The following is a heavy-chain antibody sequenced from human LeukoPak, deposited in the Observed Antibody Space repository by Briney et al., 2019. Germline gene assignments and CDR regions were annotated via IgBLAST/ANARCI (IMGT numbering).Heavy chain of an antibody. J-gene: IGHJ4*02. CDR1: GGTFSSYA. D-gene: IGHD3-22*01. CDR2: IIPILGIA. Sequence: SVKVSCKASGGTFSSYAISWVRQAPGQGLEWMGRIIPILGIANYAQKFQGRVTITADKSTSTAYMELSSLRSEDTAVYYCARAFYYDSSGYYFDYWGQGTMVTVSS. CDR3: ARAFYYDSSGYYFDY. V-gene: IGHV1-69*04.